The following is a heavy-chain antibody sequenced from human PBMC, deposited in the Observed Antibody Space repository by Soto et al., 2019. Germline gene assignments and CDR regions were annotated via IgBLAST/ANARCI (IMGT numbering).Heavy chain of an antibody. CDR1: GFIVSNNY. Sequence: EVQLMESGGDLVQPGGSLRLSGAASGFIVSNNYMIWVRQAPGKGLEWVSVIYSGGNTYYADSVKGRFAISRHNSKNTLYLQMNGRRAEDTAIYSRARGSLSRGGDRSFYIWGQGTMVAVSS. D-gene: IGHD2-21*01. J-gene: IGHJ3*02. CDR2: IYSGGNT. V-gene: IGHV3-53*04. CDR3: ARGSLSRGGDRSFYI.